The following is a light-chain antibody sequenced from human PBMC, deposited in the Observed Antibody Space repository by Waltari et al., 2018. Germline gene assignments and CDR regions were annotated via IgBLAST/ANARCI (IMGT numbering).Light chain of an antibody. CDR2: DVT. CDR3: SSYSDSTTHDVV. CDR1: SSDIGGYNS. J-gene: IGLJ2*01. V-gene: IGLV2-14*03. Sequence: QSALTQPASVSGSPGQSISISCTGTSSDIGGYNSVSWYQQLPGRAPKLMIYDVTSRPSGVSDRFSGSKSGNTASLTISGLQAEDEADYYCSSYSDSTTHDVVFGGGTQLTVL.